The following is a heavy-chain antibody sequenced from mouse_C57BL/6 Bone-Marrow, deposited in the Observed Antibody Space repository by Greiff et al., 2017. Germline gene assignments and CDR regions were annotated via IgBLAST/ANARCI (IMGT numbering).Heavy chain of an antibody. J-gene: IGHJ2*01. V-gene: IGHV1-64*01. CDR1: GYTFTSYW. CDR3: ARDGILRSFDY. Sequence: QVQLQQPGAELVKPGASVKLSCKASGYTFTSYWMHWVKPRPGQGLEWIGMIHPNSGSTNYNEKFKSKATLTVDKSSSTAYMQLSSLTSEDSAVYYCARDGILRSFDYWGQGTTLTVSS. CDR2: IHPNSGST. D-gene: IGHD1-1*01.